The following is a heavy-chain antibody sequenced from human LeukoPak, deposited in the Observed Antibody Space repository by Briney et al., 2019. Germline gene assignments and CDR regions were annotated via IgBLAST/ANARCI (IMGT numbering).Heavy chain of an antibody. J-gene: IGHJ4*02. Sequence: ASVKVSCKASGYTFSNYGISWVRQAPGQGLEWMGWINAKDGDLNYPQKFEGRLTLSTDTGTATAYMELRSLRSDDTAVYYCARDIGVNRFDNWGQGTLITVSS. CDR3: ARDIGVNRFDN. D-gene: IGHD1-26*01. CDR1: GYTFSNYG. CDR2: INAKDGDL. V-gene: IGHV1-18*01.